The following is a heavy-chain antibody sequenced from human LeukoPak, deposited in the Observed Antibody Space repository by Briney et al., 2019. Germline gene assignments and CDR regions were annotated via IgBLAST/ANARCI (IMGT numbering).Heavy chain of an antibody. Sequence: SVKVSCKASGGTFSSYAISWVRQAPGQGLEWMGGIIPIFGTANYAQKFQGRVTITADESTSTAYMELSSLRSEDTAVYYCARGLYCSGGSCFFDRSWFDPWGQGTLVTVSS. CDR3: ARGLYCSGGSCFFDRSWFDP. V-gene: IGHV1-69*13. CDR2: IIPIFGTA. J-gene: IGHJ5*02. D-gene: IGHD2-15*01. CDR1: GGTFSSYA.